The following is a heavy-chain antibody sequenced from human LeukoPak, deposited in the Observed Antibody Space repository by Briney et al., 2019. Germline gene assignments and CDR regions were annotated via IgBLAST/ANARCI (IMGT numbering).Heavy chain of an antibody. Sequence: QTGGSLRLSCAASGFTFSSYGMHWVRQAPGKGLEWVATISHDGTNKNYGDSVKGRFTISRDNSRNTLYLQMNSLRPEDTAVYHCAKDWGNYFASGSSYLDNWGQGTLVTVSS. CDR1: GFTFSSYG. D-gene: IGHD3-10*01. CDR3: AKDWGNYFASGSSYLDN. CDR2: ISHDGTNK. V-gene: IGHV3-30*18. J-gene: IGHJ4*02.